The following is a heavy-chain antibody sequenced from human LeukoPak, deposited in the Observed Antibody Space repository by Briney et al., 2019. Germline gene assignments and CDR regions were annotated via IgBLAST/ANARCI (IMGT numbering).Heavy chain of an antibody. Sequence: PSETLSLTCTVSGGSISSGGYYWSWIRQHPGKGLEWIGYIYYSGSTYYNPSLKSRVTISVDTSKNQFSLKLRSVTAADTAVYYCARELRSYGGPYNWFDPWGQGTLVTVSS. CDR3: ARELRSYGGPYNWFDP. V-gene: IGHV4-31*03. D-gene: IGHD5-18*01. CDR2: IYYSGST. CDR1: GGSISSGGYY. J-gene: IGHJ5*02.